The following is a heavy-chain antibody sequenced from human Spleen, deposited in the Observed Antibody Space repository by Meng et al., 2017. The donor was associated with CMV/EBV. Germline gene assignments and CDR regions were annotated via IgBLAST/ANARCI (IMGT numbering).Heavy chain of an antibody. V-gene: IGHV3-30-3*01. D-gene: IGHD4/OR15-4a*01. CDR2: ISYHGSNK. CDR3: TRDYPDYNDAFDI. J-gene: IGHJ3*02. Sequence: GESLKISCAASGFTFSRYAMHWVRQAPDKGLEWVAIISYHGSNKYYADSLKGRFTISRDNSRNMLYLQMNSLRAEDTAVYYCTRDYPDYNDAFDIWGQGTMVTVSS. CDR1: GFTFSRYA.